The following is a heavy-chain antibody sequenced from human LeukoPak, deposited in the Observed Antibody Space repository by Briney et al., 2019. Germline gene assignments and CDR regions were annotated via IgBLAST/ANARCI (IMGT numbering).Heavy chain of an antibody. Sequence: ASVKVSCKASGYTFTGYYMHWVRQAPGQGLEWMGWINPNSGGTNYAQKFQGRVTMTRDTSTSTAYMELRSLRSDDTAVYYCARDSPVAGTSGAFDIWGQGTMVTVSS. CDR3: ARDSPVAGTSGAFDI. J-gene: IGHJ3*02. CDR1: GYTFTGYY. CDR2: INPNSGGT. D-gene: IGHD6-19*01. V-gene: IGHV1-2*02.